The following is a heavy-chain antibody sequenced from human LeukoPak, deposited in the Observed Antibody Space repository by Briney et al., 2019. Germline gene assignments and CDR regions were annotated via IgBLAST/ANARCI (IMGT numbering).Heavy chain of an antibody. Sequence: GGSLRLSCAASGFTFSSYGMHWVRQAPGKGLEWVAVIWYDGSNKYYADSVKGRFTISRDNSKNTLYLQMNGLRAEDTAVYYCARGRAAKNYFDYWGQGTLVTVSS. CDR3: ARGRAAKNYFDY. CDR2: IWYDGSNK. CDR1: GFTFSSYG. D-gene: IGHD6-13*01. V-gene: IGHV3-33*01. J-gene: IGHJ4*02.